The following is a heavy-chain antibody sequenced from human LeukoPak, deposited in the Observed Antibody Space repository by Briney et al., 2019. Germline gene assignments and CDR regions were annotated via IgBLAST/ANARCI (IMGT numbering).Heavy chain of an antibody. CDR2: IYFSGRT. J-gene: IGHJ6*02. D-gene: IGHD4-17*01. V-gene: IGHV4-59*01. CDR3: ARDYGDYVRYDYCMDV. CDR1: GGSISSYY. Sequence: PSHSLSLTWTVAGGSISSYYWSWIRQPPGKGLGWIGYIYFSGRTNYNPSLKSRVSISVDTSNNQFSLKLGSVTAADTAVDYCARDYGDYVRYDYCMDVWGQGTTVTVSS.